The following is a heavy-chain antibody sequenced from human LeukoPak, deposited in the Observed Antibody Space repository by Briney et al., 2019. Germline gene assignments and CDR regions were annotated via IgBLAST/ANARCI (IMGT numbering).Heavy chain of an antibody. Sequence: TSETLSLTCAVYGGSFSGYYWSWIRQPPGKGLEWIGEINHSGSTNYNPSLKSRVTISVDTSKNQFSLKLSSVTAADTAVYYCARGTYSSGWYGDYYYYMDVWGKGTTVTVSS. CDR1: GGSFSGYY. CDR2: INHSGST. J-gene: IGHJ6*03. V-gene: IGHV4-34*01. D-gene: IGHD6-19*01. CDR3: ARGTYSSGWYGDYYYYMDV.